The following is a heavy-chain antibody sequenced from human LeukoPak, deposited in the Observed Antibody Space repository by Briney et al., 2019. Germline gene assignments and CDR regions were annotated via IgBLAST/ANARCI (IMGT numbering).Heavy chain of an antibody. V-gene: IGHV4-30-2*01. CDR3: ARDQVDYDIPDHFDY. CDR1: GDSISSSTCN. D-gene: IGHD3-22*01. Sequence: SQTLSLTCKVSGDSISSSTCNWSWIRQPPGKGLEWIGYISQSGNSYFTPSLKSRATISVDRSKNHFSLTLISVTAADTAVYYCARDQVDYDIPDHFDYWGKGTLVAVSS. J-gene: IGHJ4*02. CDR2: ISQSGNS.